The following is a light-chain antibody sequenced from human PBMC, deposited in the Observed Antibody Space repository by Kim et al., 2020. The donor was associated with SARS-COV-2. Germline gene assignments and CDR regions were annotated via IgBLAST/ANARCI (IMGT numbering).Light chain of an antibody. CDR3: SSYTSSYTFV. CDR1: SSYVGGYHF. J-gene: IGLJ1*01. CDR2: EVT. V-gene: IGLV2-14*01. Sequence: GQSITISCPGTSSYVGGYHFVSWYQQQPGKAPKFLIYEVTGRPSGVSNRFSGSRSGNTASLTISRLQPEDEADYYCSSYTSSYTFVFGTGTKVTVL.